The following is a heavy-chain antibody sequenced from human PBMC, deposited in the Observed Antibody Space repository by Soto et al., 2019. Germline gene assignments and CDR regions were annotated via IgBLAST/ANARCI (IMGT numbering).Heavy chain of an antibody. D-gene: IGHD5-12*01. V-gene: IGHV4-59*01. CDR1: GGSISSYY. J-gene: IGHJ4*02. CDR2: IYYSGST. CDR3: ARRRTWGYIFDH. Sequence: PSETLSLTCTVSGGSISSYYWSWIRQPPGKGLEWIGYIYYSGSTNYNPSLKSRVTISVDTSKNQFSLKLSSVTAADTAVYYCARRRTWGYIFDHWGQGTLATVSS.